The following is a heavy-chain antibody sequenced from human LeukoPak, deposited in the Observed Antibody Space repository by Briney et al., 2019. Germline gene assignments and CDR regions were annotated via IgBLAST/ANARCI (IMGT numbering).Heavy chain of an antibody. CDR3: ATLYSSLDY. V-gene: IGHV4-39*01. CDR1: GGSISSSSYY. D-gene: IGHD6-19*01. Sequence: RPSETLSLTCTVSGGSISSSSYYWGWIRQPPGKGLEWIGSIYYSGSTYYNPSLKSRVTISVDTSKNQFSLKLSSVTAADTAVYYCATLYSSLDYWGQGTLVTVSS. CDR2: IYYSGST. J-gene: IGHJ4*02.